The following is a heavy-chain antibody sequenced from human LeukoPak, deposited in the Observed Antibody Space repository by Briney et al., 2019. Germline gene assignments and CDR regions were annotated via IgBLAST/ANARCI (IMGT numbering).Heavy chain of an antibody. CDR1: GGSISSYY. Sequence: SETLSLTCTVSGGSISSYYWSWIRQPPGKGLEWIGYIYYSGSTNYNPSLKSRVTISVDTSKNQFSLKLSSVTAADTAVYYCARIADYYDSSGYYPTFDYWGQGTLVTVS. CDR3: ARIADYYDSSGYYPTFDY. CDR2: IYYSGST. J-gene: IGHJ4*02. D-gene: IGHD3-22*01. V-gene: IGHV4-59*01.